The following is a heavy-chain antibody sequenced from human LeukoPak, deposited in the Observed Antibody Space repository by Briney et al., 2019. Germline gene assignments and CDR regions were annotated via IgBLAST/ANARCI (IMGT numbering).Heavy chain of an antibody. D-gene: IGHD3-10*01. J-gene: IGHJ5*02. CDR2: IYYSGST. CDR3: ASEARSTRELWFGELSSPFDP. Sequence: PSETLSLTCTVSGGSVSSGSYYWSWIRQPPGKGLEWIGYIYYSGSTNYNPSLKSRVTISVDTSKNQFSLKLSSVTAADTAVYYCASEARSTRELWFGELSSPFDPWGQGTLVTVSS. V-gene: IGHV4-61*01. CDR1: GGSVSSGSYY.